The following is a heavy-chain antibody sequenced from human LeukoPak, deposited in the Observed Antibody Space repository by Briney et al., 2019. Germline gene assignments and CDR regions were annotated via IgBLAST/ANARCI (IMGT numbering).Heavy chain of an antibody. CDR2: INSDGSST. V-gene: IGHV3-74*01. Sequence: GGSLRLSCAASGFTFSSYWMHWVRQAPGKGLVWVSRINSDGSSTSYADSVKGRFTISRDNAKNTLYLQMNSLRAEDTAVYYCATKLSYDFWNGYFDYWGQGTLVTVSS. D-gene: IGHD3-3*01. J-gene: IGHJ4*02. CDR3: ATKLSYDFWNGYFDY. CDR1: GFTFSSYW.